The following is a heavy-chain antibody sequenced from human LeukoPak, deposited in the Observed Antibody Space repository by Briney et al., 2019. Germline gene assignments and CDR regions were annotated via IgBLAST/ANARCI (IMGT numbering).Heavy chain of an antibody. D-gene: IGHD6-13*01. CDR2: IYHSGST. Sequence: SETLSLTCAVSGDSISSGGYSWSWIRQPPGKGLEWIGYIYHSGSTYYNPSLKSRVTISVDRSKNQFSLKLNSVTAADTAVYYCAGLEGSSSWTFDYWGQGTLVTVSS. J-gene: IGHJ4*02. CDR1: GDSISSGGYS. V-gene: IGHV4-30-2*01. CDR3: AGLEGSSSWTFDY.